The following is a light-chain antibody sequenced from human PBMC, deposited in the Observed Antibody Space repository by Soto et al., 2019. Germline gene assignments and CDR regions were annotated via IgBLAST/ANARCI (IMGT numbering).Light chain of an antibody. Sequence: QSVLTQPPSVSGAPGQRVTISCTGSSSNIGAGYDVHWYQRFPGTAPKPLIYDNNNRPSGVPDRFSGSKSGTSASLAITGLQADDEADYYCQSYDSSLNAVVFGGGTKVTVL. CDR3: QSYDSSLNAVV. CDR2: DNN. V-gene: IGLV1-40*01. J-gene: IGLJ2*01. CDR1: SSNIGAGYD.